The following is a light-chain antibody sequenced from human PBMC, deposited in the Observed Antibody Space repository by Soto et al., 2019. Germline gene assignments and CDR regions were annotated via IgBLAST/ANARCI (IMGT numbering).Light chain of an antibody. J-gene: IGKJ1*01. CDR3: QESPRT. Sequence: EIVLTQSPGTLSLSPGERATLSCRASQSVNSNYLAWYQQKRGQASRLLIYGASSRDTGIPDRFSGSGSGTDFTLTISRLEPEDFAVYYCQESPRTFGQGTKVEIK. V-gene: IGKV3-20*01. CDR2: GAS. CDR1: QSVNSNY.